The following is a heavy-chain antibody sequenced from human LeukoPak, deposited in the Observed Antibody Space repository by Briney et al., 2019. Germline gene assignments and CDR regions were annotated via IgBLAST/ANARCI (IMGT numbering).Heavy chain of an antibody. CDR3: AREYTSSSHDF. CDR2: IYYPGTA. V-gene: IGHV4-39*02. D-gene: IGHD6-6*01. J-gene: IGHJ4*02. Sequence: SETLSLTCTVSGGSINISPYLWAWIRQPPGKGLEWIGNIYYPGTANYNPSLKSRLTISVDTSKNQFSLKVNSVTAEDTAVYYCAREYTSSSHDFWGQGTLVTVSS. CDR1: GGSINISPYL.